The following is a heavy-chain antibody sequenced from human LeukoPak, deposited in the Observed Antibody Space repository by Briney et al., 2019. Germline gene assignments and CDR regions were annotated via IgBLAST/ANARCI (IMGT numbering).Heavy chain of an antibody. D-gene: IGHD2-2*01. V-gene: IGHV4-59*01. CDR3: ASMCSSTSCYGRFDP. CDR1: GGSISSYY. Sequence: SETLSLTCTVSGGSISSYYWSWIRQPPGKGLEWIGYIYYSGSTIYNPSLKSRVTISVDTSKNQFSLKLSSVTAADTAVYYCASMCSSTSCYGRFDPWGQGTLVTVSS. J-gene: IGHJ5*02. CDR2: IYYSGST.